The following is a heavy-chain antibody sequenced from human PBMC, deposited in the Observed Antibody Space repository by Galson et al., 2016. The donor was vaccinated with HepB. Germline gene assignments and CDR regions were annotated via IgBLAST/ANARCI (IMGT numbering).Heavy chain of an antibody. Sequence: SVKVSCKASGYTFTSYAMQWVRQAPGQRLEWMGWINAGNGNTKYSQKFQGRVTITRDTSASTAFKELSSLRSEDTAVYYCARNLIGGADFDYWGQGTPVPVSS. CDR1: GYTFTSYA. J-gene: IGHJ4*02. CDR2: INAGNGNT. V-gene: IGHV1-3*01. CDR3: ARNLIGGADFDY. D-gene: IGHD3-16*01.